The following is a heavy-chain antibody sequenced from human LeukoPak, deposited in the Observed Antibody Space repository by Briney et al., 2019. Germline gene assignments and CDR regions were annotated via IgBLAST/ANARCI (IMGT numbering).Heavy chain of an antibody. CDR3: ARHDSSCPYNAFDI. V-gene: IGHV4-39*01. J-gene: IGHJ3*02. Sequence: WETLSLTCTVSGVSISSSTYYWGWIRQPPGKGLEWIGSVYYSGSTYYNPSLKSRVTISVDTSKNQFSLKLSSVTAADTAVYYCARHDSSCPYNAFDIWGQGTMVTVSS. CDR1: GVSISSSTYY. D-gene: IGHD3-22*01. CDR2: VYYSGST.